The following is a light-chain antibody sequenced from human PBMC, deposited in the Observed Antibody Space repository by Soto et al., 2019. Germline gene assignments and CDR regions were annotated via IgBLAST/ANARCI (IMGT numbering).Light chain of an antibody. J-gene: IGLJ1*01. CDR2: EVT. V-gene: IGLV2-14*01. CDR3: SSYTSSITRV. Sequence: QSVLTQPASVSGSPGQSITISCTGTSSDVGGYNSVSWYQQHPGKAPKLVIYEVTNRPSGISNRFSGSKSGNTASLTISGLQAEDEADYYCSSYTSSITRVFGTGTKVTVL. CDR1: SSDVGGYNS.